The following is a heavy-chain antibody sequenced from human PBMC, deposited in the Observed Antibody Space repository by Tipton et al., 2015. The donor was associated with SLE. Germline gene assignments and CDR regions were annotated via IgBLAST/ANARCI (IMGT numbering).Heavy chain of an antibody. D-gene: IGHD6-13*01. J-gene: IGHJ6*02. CDR3: ARDPPPLIAEARGYYYYAMDV. V-gene: IGHV1-18*04. CDR1: GYTFTSYG. CDR2: INAYNGNT. Sequence: QSGAEVKKPGASVKVSCMASGYTFTSYGISWVRQAPGQGLEWMGWINAYNGNTNYAQKLQGRVTLTTDTSTSTAYMEVRSLRSDDTAVYYCARDPPPLIAEARGYYYYAMDVWGQGTTV.